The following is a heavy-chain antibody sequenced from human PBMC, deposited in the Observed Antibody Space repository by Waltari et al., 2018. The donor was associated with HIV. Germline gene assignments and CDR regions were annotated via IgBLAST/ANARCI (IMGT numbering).Heavy chain of an antibody. CDR2: ISYDGSNK. Sequence: QVQMVESGGGLVQLGRSLRLSCAASGFTFRSYSIPRVRQAPGKGLEWVAVISYDGSNKYYADSVKGRFTISRDNSKNTLYLQMNSLRAEDTAVYYCARTPMIAVVIYYFDYWGQGTLVTVSS. V-gene: IGHV3-30-3*01. D-gene: IGHD3-22*01. J-gene: IGHJ4*02. CDR1: GFTFRSYS. CDR3: ARTPMIAVVIYYFDY.